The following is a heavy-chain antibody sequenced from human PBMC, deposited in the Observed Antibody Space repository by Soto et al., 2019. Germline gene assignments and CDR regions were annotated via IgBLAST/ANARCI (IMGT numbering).Heavy chain of an antibody. CDR3: SGGALRGILPGGVDS. V-gene: IGHV1-69*18. CDR1: AGTFVNYA. Sequence: QVQLVQSGAEVKKPGSSVKVSCKASAGTFVNYAITWVRQAPGQGLELMGTITPMFGTTYNAQKFNGRVNFTADESTRTGFMELRGLRSQDTGVYFWSGGALRGILPGGVDSWGQGTLVTVSS. CDR2: ITPMFGTT. D-gene: IGHD3-16*01. J-gene: IGHJ4*02.